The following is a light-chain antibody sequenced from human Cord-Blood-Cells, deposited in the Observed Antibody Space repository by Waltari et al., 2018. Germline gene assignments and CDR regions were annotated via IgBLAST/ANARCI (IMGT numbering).Light chain of an antibody. J-gene: IGLJ3*02. CDR1: KLGDKY. Sequence: SYELTQPPSVSVSPGQTASITCSGDKLGDKYACWYQQKPGQSPVLVIYQDSKRPSGSPERFSGSNSGNTATLTISGTQAMDEVDYYCQAWDSSTAVFGGGTKLTVL. V-gene: IGLV3-1*01. CDR3: QAWDSSTAV. CDR2: QDS.